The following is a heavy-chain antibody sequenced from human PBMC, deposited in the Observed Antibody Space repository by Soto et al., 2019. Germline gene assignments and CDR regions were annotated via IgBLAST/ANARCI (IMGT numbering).Heavy chain of an antibody. D-gene: IGHD2-21*01. V-gene: IGHV3-7*01. J-gene: IGHJ4*02. CDR2: ISGGASDK. CDR3: VREDWHRFDS. Sequence: EVQLVESGGRLVQPGGSLRLSCAASGFMFSAYWMSWVRQDPGKGLEWVATISGGASDKFYVDSVKGRFTISRDDSKNTPYLQMSSLRDEDTAVYYCVREDWHRFDSWGQGTLVTVSS. CDR1: GFMFSAYW.